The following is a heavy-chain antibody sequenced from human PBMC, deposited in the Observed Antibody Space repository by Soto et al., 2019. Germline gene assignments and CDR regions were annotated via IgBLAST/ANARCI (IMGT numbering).Heavy chain of an antibody. Sequence: GGSLRLSCATSGLTFSNYAMSWVRQAPGGGLEWFSSMSGSSSTTYYADSVRGRFTISRDRSKNTLYLQMSSLRAEDTALYYCAKNQERELPRVIDFWGQGTLVTVSS. CDR3: AKNQERELPRVIDF. V-gene: IGHV3-23*01. CDR2: MSGSSSTT. J-gene: IGHJ4*02. CDR1: GLTFSNYA. D-gene: IGHD1-7*01.